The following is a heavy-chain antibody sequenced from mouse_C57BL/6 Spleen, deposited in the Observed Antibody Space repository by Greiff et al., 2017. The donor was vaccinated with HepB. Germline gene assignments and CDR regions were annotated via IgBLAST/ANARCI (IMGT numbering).Heavy chain of an antibody. CDR1: GFTFSDYY. J-gene: IGHJ4*01. D-gene: IGHD1-1*01. CDR2: ISNGGGST. V-gene: IGHV5-12*01. CDR3: ARRDYGKGDAMDY. Sequence: EVQGVESGGGLVQPGGSLKLSCAASGFTFSDYYMYWVRQTPEKRLEWVAYISNGGGSTYYPDTVKGRFTISRDNAKNTLYLQMSRLKSEDTAMYYCARRDYGKGDAMDYWGQGTSVTVSS.